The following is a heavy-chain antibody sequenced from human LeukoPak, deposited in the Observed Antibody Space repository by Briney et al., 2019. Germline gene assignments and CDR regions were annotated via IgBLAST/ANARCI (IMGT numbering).Heavy chain of an antibody. Sequence: SETLSLTCTVSGGSISSYYWSWIRQPPGKGLEWIGYIYYSGSTNYNPSLKSLVTISVDTSKNQFSLKLSSVTAADTAVYYCARVAWGSYLLFDYWGQGTLVTVSS. CDR3: ARVAWGSYLLFDY. J-gene: IGHJ4*02. CDR2: IYYSGST. D-gene: IGHD1-26*01. V-gene: IGHV4-59*01. CDR1: GGSISSYY.